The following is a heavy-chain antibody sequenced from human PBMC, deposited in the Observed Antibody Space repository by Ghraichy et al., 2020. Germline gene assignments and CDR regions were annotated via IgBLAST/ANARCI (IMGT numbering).Heavy chain of an antibody. Sequence: GGSLRLSCAASGFTFSSCWMHWVRQAPGKGLVWVSRIKSDGSSTSNADSVKGRFTISRDNAKNTLYLQMNSLRAEDTAVYYCTREGSGYDLGYWGQGTLVTVSS. V-gene: IGHV3-74*01. CDR2: IKSDGSST. CDR1: GFTFSSCW. CDR3: TREGSGYDLGY. J-gene: IGHJ4*02. D-gene: IGHD5-12*01.